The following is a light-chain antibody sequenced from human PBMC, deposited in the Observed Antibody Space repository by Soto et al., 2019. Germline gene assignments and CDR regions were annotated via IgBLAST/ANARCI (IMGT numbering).Light chain of an antibody. Sequence: QAVVTQEPSLTVSPGETVTLTCASSTGAVTSFHYPNWFQQKPGQAPRALIYGASNKHSWTPARFSGSLLGDKAALTLSGVQPEDEADYYCLLHYSGASLWVFGGGTKVTVL. CDR1: TGAVTSFHY. J-gene: IGLJ3*02. CDR3: LLHYSGASLWV. V-gene: IGLV7-43*01. CDR2: GAS.